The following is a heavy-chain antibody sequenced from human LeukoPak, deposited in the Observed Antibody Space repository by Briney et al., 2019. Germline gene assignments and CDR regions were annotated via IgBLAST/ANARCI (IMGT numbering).Heavy chain of an antibody. CDR3: ASGDYGDYTGAAFDC. V-gene: IGHV3-30-3*01. CDR1: GFTFSSYA. J-gene: IGHJ4*02. CDR2: ISYDGSNK. Sequence: GRSLRLSCAASGFTFSSYAMHWVRQAPGKGLEWVAVISYDGSNKYYADSVKGRFTISRDNSKNTLYLQMNSLRAEDTAVYYCASGDYGDYTGAAFDCWGQGTLVTVSS. D-gene: IGHD4-17*01.